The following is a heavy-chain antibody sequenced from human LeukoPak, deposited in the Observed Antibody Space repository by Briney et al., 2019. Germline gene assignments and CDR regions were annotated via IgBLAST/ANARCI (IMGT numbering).Heavy chain of an antibody. D-gene: IGHD1-1*01. Sequence: PGGSLRLSCAASGFTFSSYSMTWVRQAPGKGLEWVSSISSSSSYIYYADSVKGRFTISRDNSKSTLFLQLNSLRVEDTAIYYCGRDWKLDYWGQGALVTVSS. V-gene: IGHV3-21*04. J-gene: IGHJ4*02. CDR2: ISSSSSYI. CDR3: GRDWKLDY. CDR1: GFTFSSYS.